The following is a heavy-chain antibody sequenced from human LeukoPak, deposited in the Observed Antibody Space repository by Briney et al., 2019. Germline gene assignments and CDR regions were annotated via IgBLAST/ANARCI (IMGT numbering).Heavy chain of an antibody. CDR2: FDPEDGET. CDR3: ATGKSDMVRGVIITVYFDY. Sequence: ASVKVSCKVSGCTLTELSMHWVRQAPGKGLEWMGGFDPEDGETIYAQKFQGRVTMTEDTSTDTAYMELSSLRSEDTAVYYCATGKSDMVRGVIITVYFDYWGQGTLVTVSS. D-gene: IGHD3-10*01. J-gene: IGHJ4*02. CDR1: GCTLTELS. V-gene: IGHV1-24*01.